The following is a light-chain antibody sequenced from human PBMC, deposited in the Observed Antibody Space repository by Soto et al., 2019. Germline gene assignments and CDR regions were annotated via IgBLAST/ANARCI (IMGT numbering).Light chain of an antibody. Sequence: EIVLTQSPATLFLSPGEKATLSCRASQSVSSYLAWYQQKPGQAPRLLIYDASNRATGIPARFSGSGSGTDFTLTISSLEPEEFAVYYCQQRSNWLTCGQGTRLEIK. CDR2: DAS. V-gene: IGKV3-11*01. CDR1: QSVSSY. J-gene: IGKJ5*01. CDR3: QQRSNWLT.